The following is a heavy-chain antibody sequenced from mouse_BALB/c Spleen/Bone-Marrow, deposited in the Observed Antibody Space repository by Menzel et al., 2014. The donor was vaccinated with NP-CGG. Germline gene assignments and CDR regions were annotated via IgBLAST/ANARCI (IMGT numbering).Heavy chain of an antibody. CDR3: TRFYYCGSIYWYFDV. Sequence: EVQLQQLGPELVKPGASVKSPCKASGYTFTDYNMDWVKQSHGKSLEWIGDINPNNGGTIYNQKYKGKATLSADKSSSTAYMELRSLTSEDTAVYYCTRFYYCGSIYWYFDVWGAGTTVTVSS. D-gene: IGHD1-1*01. CDR1: GYTFTDYN. J-gene: IGHJ1*01. CDR2: INPNNGGT. V-gene: IGHV1-18*01.